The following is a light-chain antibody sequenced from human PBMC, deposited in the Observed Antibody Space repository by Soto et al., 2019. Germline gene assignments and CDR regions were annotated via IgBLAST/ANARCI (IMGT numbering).Light chain of an antibody. CDR2: DAS. CDR1: QSVSSY. J-gene: IGKJ1*01. CDR3: EQRSNWPMT. Sequence: DIVLTQSPATLSLSPGEIATLSCRASQSVSSYLAWYQQKPGQAPRLLIYDASNRATGIPARFSGSGSGTDFTLTISCLEPEDFAVYFCEQRSNWPMTFGQGTKVEI. V-gene: IGKV3-11*01.